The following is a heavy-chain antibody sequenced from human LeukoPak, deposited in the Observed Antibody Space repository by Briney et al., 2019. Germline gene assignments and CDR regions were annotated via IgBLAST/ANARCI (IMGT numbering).Heavy chain of an antibody. D-gene: IGHD6-19*01. V-gene: IGHV4-4*02. Sequence: SETLSLTCAVSGGSISSSNWWSWVRQPPGKGLEWIGEIYHSGSTNYNPSLKSRVTISVDKSKNQFSLKLSPVTAADTAVYYCARGPGGYSSGWYYFDYWGQGTLVTASS. CDR3: ARGPGGYSSGWYYFDY. CDR1: GGSISSSNW. J-gene: IGHJ4*02. CDR2: IYHSGST.